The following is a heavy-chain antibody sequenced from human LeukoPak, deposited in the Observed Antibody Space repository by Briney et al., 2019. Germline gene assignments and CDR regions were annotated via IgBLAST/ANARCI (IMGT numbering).Heavy chain of an antibody. CDR1: GGSFSGYY. J-gene: IGHJ5*02. CDR3: ARDEILLWFGERLGWFDP. D-gene: IGHD3-10*01. V-gene: IGHV4-34*01. Sequence: SETLSLTCAVYGGSFSGYYWSWIRQPPGKGLEWIGEINHSVSTNYNPSLKSRVTISVDTSKNQFSLKLSSVTAADTAVYYCARDEILLWFGERLGWFDPWGQGTLVTVSS. CDR2: INHSVST.